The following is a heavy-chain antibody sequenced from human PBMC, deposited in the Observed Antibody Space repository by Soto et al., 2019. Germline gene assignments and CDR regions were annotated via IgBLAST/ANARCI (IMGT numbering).Heavy chain of an antibody. D-gene: IGHD3-10*01. CDR1: GFTFSSYA. J-gene: IGHJ3*02. CDR2: ISGSGGST. CDR3: AKPGHYYGSGKRQYAFDI. V-gene: IGHV3-23*01. Sequence: EVQLLESGGGLVQPGGSLRLSCAASGFTFSSYAMSWVRQAPGKGLEWVSAISGSGGSTYYADSVKGRFTISRDNSNNTLYLQMNSLRAEDTAVYYCAKPGHYYGSGKRQYAFDIWGQGTMVTVSS.